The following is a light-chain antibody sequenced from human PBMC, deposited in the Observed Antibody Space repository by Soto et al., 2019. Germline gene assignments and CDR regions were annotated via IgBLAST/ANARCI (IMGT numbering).Light chain of an antibody. Sequence: EIVLSQPPGTLSLSPGETATLSCRASQSVSSNYLAWYQQKPGQAPRLLIYGASSRAAGIPDRFSGSGSGTDFTLTISRLEPEDFAVYYCQQYGSSPFAFGQGTKVDI. V-gene: IGKV3-20*01. J-gene: IGKJ1*01. CDR2: GAS. CDR1: QSVSSNY. CDR3: QQYGSSPFA.